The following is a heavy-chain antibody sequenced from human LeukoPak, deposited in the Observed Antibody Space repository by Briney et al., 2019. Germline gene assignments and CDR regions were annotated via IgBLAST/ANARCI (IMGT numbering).Heavy chain of an antibody. D-gene: IGHD6-13*01. Sequence: SQTLSLTCVISGDSLSSSGDAWNWIRQSPSGRLEWLGRTYQRSKWSSDYALSVRSRITVDPDTSKNQFSLQLYSVTPEDTAVYYCARGRASAFDYWDQGTLVTVSS. CDR3: ARGRASAFDY. CDR1: GDSLSSSGDA. CDR2: TYQRSKWSS. J-gene: IGHJ4*02. V-gene: IGHV6-1*01.